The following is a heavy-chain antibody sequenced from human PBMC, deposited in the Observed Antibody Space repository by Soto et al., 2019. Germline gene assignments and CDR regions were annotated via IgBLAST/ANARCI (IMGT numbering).Heavy chain of an antibody. CDR2: ISSSSSTI. CDR3: ARGAYLNWFDP. CDR1: GFTFSSYS. J-gene: IGHJ5*02. V-gene: IGHV3-48*01. Sequence: GGSLRLSYAASGFTFSSYSMNWVRQAPGKGLEWVSYISSSSSTIYYADSVKGRFTISRDNAKNSLYLQMNSLRAEDTAVYYCARGAYLNWFDPWGQGTLVTVSS.